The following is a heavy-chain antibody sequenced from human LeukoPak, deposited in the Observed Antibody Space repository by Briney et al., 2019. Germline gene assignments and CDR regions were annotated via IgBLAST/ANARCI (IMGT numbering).Heavy chain of an antibody. CDR2: ISYDGSNK. V-gene: IGHV3-30-3*01. Sequence: GGSLRLSCAASGFTFSSYAMHWVRQAPGKGLEWVAVISYDGSNKYYADSVKGRFTVSRDNSKNTLDLQMNSLRPEDTALYYCASAPSSYYDAWFDPWGQGTLVTVSS. CDR3: ASAPSSYYDAWFDP. CDR1: GFTFSSYA. J-gene: IGHJ5*02. D-gene: IGHD3-22*01.